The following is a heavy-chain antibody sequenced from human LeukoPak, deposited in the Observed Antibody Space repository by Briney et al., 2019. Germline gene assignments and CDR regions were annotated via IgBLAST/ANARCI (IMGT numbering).Heavy chain of an antibody. Sequence: SETLSLTCTVSGGSISSGGYYWSWIRQHPGKGLEWIGYIYYSGSTYYNPSLKSRVTISVDTSKNQFSLKLSSVTAADTAVYYCARGRNEPAGFDPWGQGTLVTVSS. V-gene: IGHV4-31*03. CDR2: IYYSGST. J-gene: IGHJ5*02. D-gene: IGHD2-2*01. CDR1: GGSISSGGYY. CDR3: ARGRNEPAGFDP.